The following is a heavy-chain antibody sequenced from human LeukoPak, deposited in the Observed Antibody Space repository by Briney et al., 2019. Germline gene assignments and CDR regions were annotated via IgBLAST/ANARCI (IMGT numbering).Heavy chain of an antibody. CDR3: LYGGNSGDWVY. CDR1: GGSISGSNW. Sequence: PSGTLSLTCAVSGGSISGSNWWSWVRQPPGKGLEWIGEIFHSGNINYNPSLWSRVTMSVDKSKNQFSLNLNSVTAADTAVYYCLYGGNSGDWVYWGQGTLVTVSS. CDR2: IFHSGNI. V-gene: IGHV4-4*02. J-gene: IGHJ4*02. D-gene: IGHD4-23*01.